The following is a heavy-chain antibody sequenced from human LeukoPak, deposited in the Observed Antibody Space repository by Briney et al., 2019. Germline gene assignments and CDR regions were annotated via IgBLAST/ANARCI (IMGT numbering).Heavy chain of an antibody. J-gene: IGHJ3*01. D-gene: IGHD3-10*01. CDR3: TRDSGLGNDAFDV. CDR2: TYYRSKWFY. CDR1: GDSFSSNSAA. V-gene: IGHV6-1*01. Sequence: SQTLSLTCALSGDSFSSNSAAWDWIRQSPSRGLEWLGRTYYRSKWFYDYAVSVKSRITINQDKTKNQFSLLLNSVTPEDTAVYYCTRDSGLGNDAFDVWGQGTMVTVSS.